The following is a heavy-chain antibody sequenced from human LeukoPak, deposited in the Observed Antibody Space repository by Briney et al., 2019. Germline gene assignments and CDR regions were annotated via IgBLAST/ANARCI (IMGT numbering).Heavy chain of an antibody. D-gene: IGHD3-10*01. CDR3: AKDPSSGSHIYYGSGSYYNGWFDP. J-gene: IGHJ5*02. CDR1: GFTFSSYW. V-gene: IGHV3-7*03. Sequence: GGSLRLSCAASGFTFSSYWMSWVRQAPGKGLEWVANIKQDGSEKYYVDSVKGRFTISRDNSKNSLYLQMNSLRAEDTALYYCAKDPSSGSHIYYGSGSYYNGWFDPWGQGTLVTVSS. CDR2: IKQDGSEK.